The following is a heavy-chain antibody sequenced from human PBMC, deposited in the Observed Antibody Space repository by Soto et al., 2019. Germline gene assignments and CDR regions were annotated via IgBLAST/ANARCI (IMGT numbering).Heavy chain of an antibody. Sequence: DVQLLESGGGLVQPGGSLRLSCAASGFTFRSYAMSWVRQAPGKGLDWVSGISGSGISTHYADSVKGRFTVSRDNSKNTLYLQMNSLRAEDTAVYNCAKEPVGPDWYFDLWGLGTLVTVSS. V-gene: IGHV3-23*01. CDR3: AKEPVGPDWYFDL. CDR1: GFTFRSYA. J-gene: IGHJ2*01. CDR2: ISGSGIST.